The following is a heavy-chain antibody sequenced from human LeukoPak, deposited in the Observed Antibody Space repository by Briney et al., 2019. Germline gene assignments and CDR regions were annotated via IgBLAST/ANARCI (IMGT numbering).Heavy chain of an antibody. V-gene: IGHV4-59*01. CDR1: GGSISSYY. J-gene: IGHJ6*02. D-gene: IGHD2-15*01. CDR2: IYYSGGT. Sequence: SETLSLTCTVSGGSISSYYWSWIRQPPGKGLEWVGYIYYSGGTNYNPSLTSRVTISVDTSKNQFSLKLSSVAAADTAVYYCARIVVVAATPPYSYGMDVWGQGTTVTVSS. CDR3: ARIVVVAATPPYSYGMDV.